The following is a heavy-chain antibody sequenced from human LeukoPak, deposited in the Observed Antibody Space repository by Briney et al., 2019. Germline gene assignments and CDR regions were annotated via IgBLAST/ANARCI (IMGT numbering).Heavy chain of an antibody. J-gene: IGHJ4*02. D-gene: IGHD2-15*01. Sequence: GESLKISCKGSGYSFTGYWISWVRQMPGKGLRWMGRIDPGDSHTNHSPSFQGHVTISADKYISTAYLQWSSLKASDTAMYYCAVTYCSGGSCYFGYWGQGTLVTVSS. CDR1: GYSFTGYW. V-gene: IGHV5-10-1*01. CDR2: IDPGDSHT. CDR3: AVTYCSGGSCYFGY.